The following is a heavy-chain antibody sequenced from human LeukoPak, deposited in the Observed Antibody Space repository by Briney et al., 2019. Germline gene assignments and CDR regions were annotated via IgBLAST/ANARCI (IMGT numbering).Heavy chain of an antibody. CDR2: INPNSGGT. J-gene: IGHJ4*02. V-gene: IGHV1-2*02. CDR1: GYSFTGYY. D-gene: IGHD2-2*01. CDR3: ARTSRYCSSTSCYRGIDY. Sequence: GASVKVSCKASGYSFTGYYMHWVRQAPGQGLEWMGWINPNSGGTNYAQMFQGRVTMTRDTSISTAYMELSRLRSDDTAVYYCARTSRYCSSTSCYRGIDYWGQGTLVTVSS.